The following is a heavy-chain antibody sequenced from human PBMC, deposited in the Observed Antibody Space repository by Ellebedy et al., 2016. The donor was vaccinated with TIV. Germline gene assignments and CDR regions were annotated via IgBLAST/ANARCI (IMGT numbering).Heavy chain of an antibody. Sequence: SETLSLXXTVSGGSVSSGSYYWSWIRQPPGKGLEWIGYIYYSGSTNYNPSLKSRVTISVDTSKNQFSLKLSSVTAADTAVYYCARGFFTSGWGQGTLVTVSS. CDR1: GGSVSSGSYY. CDR3: ARGFFTSG. J-gene: IGHJ4*02. CDR2: IYYSGST. V-gene: IGHV4-61*01. D-gene: IGHD1-1*01.